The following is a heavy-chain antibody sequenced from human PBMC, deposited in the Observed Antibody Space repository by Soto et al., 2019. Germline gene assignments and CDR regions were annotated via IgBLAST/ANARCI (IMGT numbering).Heavy chain of an antibody. D-gene: IGHD6-19*01. CDR3: AREDEALGC. Sequence: QVQLVESGGGVVQPGRSLRLSCAASGFTFSSYAMRWVRQAPGKGLEWVAIISYDGGNENYADSVKGRFTITRDNSKKTVYLQMNSLKVEDTAVYYCAREDEALGCWGQGTLVTVSS. J-gene: IGHJ4*02. CDR2: ISYDGGNE. V-gene: IGHV3-30-3*01. CDR1: GFTFSSYA.